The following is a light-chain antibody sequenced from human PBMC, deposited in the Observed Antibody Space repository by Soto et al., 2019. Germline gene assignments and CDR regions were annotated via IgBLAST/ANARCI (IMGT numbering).Light chain of an antibody. CDR1: SSNIGAGYD. Sequence: QSVLTQPPSVSGAPGQRVTISCTGSSSNIGAGYDVHWYQQLPGTAPKLLIYGNSNRPSGVPDRFSGSKSGTSASLAITGLQAEDEADYYGQSDDSSLRVFGGGTKVTVL. CDR2: GNS. V-gene: IGLV1-40*01. J-gene: IGLJ2*01. CDR3: QSDDSSLRV.